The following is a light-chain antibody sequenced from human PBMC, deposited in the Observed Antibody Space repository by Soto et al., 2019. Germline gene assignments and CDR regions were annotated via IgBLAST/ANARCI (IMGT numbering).Light chain of an antibody. J-gene: IGKJ4*01. CDR2: DAY. V-gene: IGKV1-13*02. CDR3: QQFNTFLT. Sequence: IQMTQSPSSLSASLGDRVTITCRASQNIDNYLNWYQQKPGKAPKLLIYDAYSLESGVPSRFSGSVSGTDFTLTISSLQPEDFATYYCQQFNTFLTFRGGTKVDIK. CDR1: QNIDNY.